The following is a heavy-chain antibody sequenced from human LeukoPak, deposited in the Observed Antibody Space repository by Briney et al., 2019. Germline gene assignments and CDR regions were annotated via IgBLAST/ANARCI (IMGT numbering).Heavy chain of an antibody. Sequence: SETLSLTCTVSGGSINNYYWSWIRQPPGKGLEWIGSIYYSGSTYYNPSLKSRVTISVDTSKNQFSLKLSSVTAADTAVYYCARHWGYSSSNYGFDPWGQGTLVTVSS. V-gene: IGHV4-59*05. J-gene: IGHJ5*02. CDR3: ARHWGYSSSNYGFDP. CDR2: IYYSGST. CDR1: GGSINNYY. D-gene: IGHD6-13*01.